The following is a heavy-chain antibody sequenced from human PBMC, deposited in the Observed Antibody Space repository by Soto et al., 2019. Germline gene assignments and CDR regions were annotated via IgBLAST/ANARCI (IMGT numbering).Heavy chain of an antibody. Sequence: PSETLSLTCTVSGGSISSGGYYWSWIRQPPGQGLEWIGEINHSGGTNYNPSLKSRVTISVDTSKNQFSLNLSSVTAADTAVYYCARGHYDLWSGYRPRGHFDYWGQGALVTVSS. J-gene: IGHJ4*02. V-gene: IGHV4-39*07. CDR2: INHSGGT. CDR3: ARGHYDLWSGYRPRGHFDY. D-gene: IGHD3-3*01. CDR1: GGSISSGGYY.